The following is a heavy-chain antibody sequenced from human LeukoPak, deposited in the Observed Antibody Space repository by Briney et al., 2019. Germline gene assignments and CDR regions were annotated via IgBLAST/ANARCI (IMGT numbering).Heavy chain of an antibody. CDR1: GFTFSSYS. D-gene: IGHD2-15*01. Sequence: GGSLRLSCAASGFTFSSYSMNWVRQAPGKGLEWVSTISSSSSYIYYADSVKGRFTISRDNAKNSLYLQMNSLRAEDTAVYYCARRQGYCSGGSCFSLDYWGQGTLVTVSS. CDR3: ARRQGYCSGGSCFSLDY. J-gene: IGHJ4*02. V-gene: IGHV3-21*01. CDR2: ISSSSSYI.